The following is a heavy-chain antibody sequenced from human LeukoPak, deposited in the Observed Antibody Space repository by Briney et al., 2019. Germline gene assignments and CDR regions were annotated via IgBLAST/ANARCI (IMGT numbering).Heavy chain of an antibody. Sequence: PGGSLRLSCAASGFTFNNYAMTWVRQAPGKGLEWVSVIYSGGSTYYADSVKGRFTISRDNSKNTLYLQMNSLRAEDTAVYYCAKCYSSITARQAFDIWGQGTMVTVSS. D-gene: IGHD6-6*01. CDR2: IYSGGST. CDR3: AKCYSSITARQAFDI. V-gene: IGHV3-23*03. CDR1: GFTFNNYA. J-gene: IGHJ3*02.